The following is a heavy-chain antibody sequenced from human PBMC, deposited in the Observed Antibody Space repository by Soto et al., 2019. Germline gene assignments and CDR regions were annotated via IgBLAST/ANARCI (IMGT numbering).Heavy chain of an antibody. CDR2: IYYSGST. CDR3: ARDLGSGWNLQNGENWFDP. V-gene: IGHV4-61*01. CDR1: GGSVSSGSYY. D-gene: IGHD3-10*01. J-gene: IGHJ5*02. Sequence: PSETLSLTCTVSGGSVSSGSYYWSWIRQPPGKGLEWIGYIYYSGSTNYNPSLKSRVTISVDTSKNQFSLKLSSVTAADTAVCYCARDLGSGWNLQNGENWFDPWGQGTLVTVAS.